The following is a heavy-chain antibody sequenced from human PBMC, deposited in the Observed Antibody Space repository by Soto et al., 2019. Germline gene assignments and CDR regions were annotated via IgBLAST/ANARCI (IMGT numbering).Heavy chain of an antibody. CDR1: GDSFNDYY. Sequence: QVQLVQSGAEVRKPGASVTVSCRSSGDSFNDYYIHWVRQAPGQGLEWMGWSNPNSGVTKYAQKFKGWVSMTRDTSIRTVNMQLSRLRSDDTAVYYCARESGGATATLDYYCFYMDVWGTGTTVTVSS. CDR2: SNPNSGVT. D-gene: IGHD5-12*01. CDR3: ARESGGATATLDYYCFYMDV. V-gene: IGHV1-2*04. J-gene: IGHJ6*03.